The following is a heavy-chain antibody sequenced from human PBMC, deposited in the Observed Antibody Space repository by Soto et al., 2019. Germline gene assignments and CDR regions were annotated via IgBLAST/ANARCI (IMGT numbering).Heavy chain of an antibody. CDR3: ARPLPAHTPPYDAFDI. CDR1: GGSISSSSYY. J-gene: IGHJ3*02. CDR2: IYYSGST. V-gene: IGHV4-39*01. Sequence: QLQLQESGPGLVKPSETLSLTCTVSGGSISSSSYYWGWIRQPPGKGLEWIGSIYYSGSTYYNPSLKSRVTISVDTSKNQFSLKLSSVTAADTAVYYCARPLPAHTPPYDAFDIWGQGTMVTVSS.